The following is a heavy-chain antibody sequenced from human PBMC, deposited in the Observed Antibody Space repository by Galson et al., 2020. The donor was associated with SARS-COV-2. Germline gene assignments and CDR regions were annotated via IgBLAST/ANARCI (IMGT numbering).Heavy chain of an antibody. D-gene: IGHD1-1*01. Sequence: ASVKVSCKVSGYTLTELSMHWVRQAPGKGLEWMGGFDPEDGETNYAQKLQGNVTMTEDTSTDTAYMELSSLRSEDTAVYYCATTPAYWNAARWSDAFDIWGQGTMVTVSS. CDR1: GYTLTELS. CDR2: FDPEDGET. J-gene: IGHJ3*02. V-gene: IGHV1-24*01. CDR3: ATTPAYWNAARWSDAFDI.